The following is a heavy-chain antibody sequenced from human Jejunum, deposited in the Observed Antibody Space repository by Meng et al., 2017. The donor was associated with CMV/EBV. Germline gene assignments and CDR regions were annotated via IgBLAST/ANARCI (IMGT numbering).Heavy chain of an antibody. Sequence: CAVSGFTFNSYEMNWVRQAPGRGLVCVSSITGPGNTIYYADSVRGRFTISRDNAKNSLYLHMSGLRAEDTAVYYCARLQWAAFDFLGQGTLVTVSS. CDR2: ITGPGNTI. D-gene: IGHD4-11*01. J-gene: IGHJ4*02. CDR1: GFTFNSYE. CDR3: ARLQWAAFDF. V-gene: IGHV3-48*03.